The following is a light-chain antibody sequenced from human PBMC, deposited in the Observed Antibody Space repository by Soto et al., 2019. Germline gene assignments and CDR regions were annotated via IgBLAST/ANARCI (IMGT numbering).Light chain of an antibody. CDR3: CSYRSGDLYV. CDR2: DDS. V-gene: IGLV2-14*02. J-gene: IGLJ1*01. CDR1: SSDVGTYNL. Sequence: QSVLTQPASVSGSPGQSLTISCTGTSSDVGTYNLVSWYQQPPGKAPKLMIYDDSKRPSGVSNRFSGSKSGNTASLTISGLQAEDEADYYCCSYRSGDLYVFGTGTKVIVL.